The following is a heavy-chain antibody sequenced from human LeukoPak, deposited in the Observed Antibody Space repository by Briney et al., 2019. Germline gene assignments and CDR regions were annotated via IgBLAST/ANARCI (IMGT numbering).Heavy chain of an antibody. CDR3: ARVVDDSWSGYYKF. V-gene: IGHV3-7*01. J-gene: IGHJ4*02. CDR2: IKQDGSEK. Sequence: PGGSLRLSCAASGFTFSSYWMGWVRQAPGKGLEWVANIKQDGSEKYYADSMKGRFTISRDNAKNPLYLQMNSVRAEDTAVYYCARVVDDSWSGYYKFWGQGTLVTVSS. D-gene: IGHD3-3*01. CDR1: GFTFSSYW.